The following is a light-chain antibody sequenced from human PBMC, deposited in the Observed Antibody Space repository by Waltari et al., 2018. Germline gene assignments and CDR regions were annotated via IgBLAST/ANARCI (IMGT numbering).Light chain of an antibody. CDR1: QAINNY. V-gene: IGKV1-9*01. Sequence: DIQLTQSPSFMSASVGDSVTITCRASQAINNYLAWYQQKPGKAPALLIYAVSTLRGGVPSRFSGSGSGTEFSLTIRSLQPEDFATYFCQHLNTFDGGTKVEIK. J-gene: IGKJ4*01. CDR3: QHLNT. CDR2: AVS.